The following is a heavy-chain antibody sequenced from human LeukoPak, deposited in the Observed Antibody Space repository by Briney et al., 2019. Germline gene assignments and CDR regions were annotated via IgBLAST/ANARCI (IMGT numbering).Heavy chain of an antibody. CDR1: GFTFSSYT. V-gene: IGHV3-23*01. D-gene: IGHD3-16*02. J-gene: IGHJ4*02. Sequence: GGSLRLSCAASGFTFSSYTMSWVRQAPGKGLEWVSAISGSGGSTYYADSVKGRFTISRDNSKDTLYLQMNSLRAEDTAVYYCAKIFRAFGGVIVPFDYWGQGTLVTVSS. CDR2: ISGSGGST. CDR3: AKIFRAFGGVIVPFDY.